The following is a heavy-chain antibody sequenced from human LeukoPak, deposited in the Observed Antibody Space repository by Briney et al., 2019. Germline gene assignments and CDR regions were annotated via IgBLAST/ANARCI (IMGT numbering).Heavy chain of an antibody. CDR1: GYTFTGYH. D-gene: IGHD1-7*01. Sequence: GASVKVSCKASGYTFTGYHMHWVRQAPGQGLEWVGRINPNSGDTNYAQKFQGRVAMTRDTSIATAFMDLTRLRSDDTAVYYCARAERELHLPFQHWGQGTLVTVSS. J-gene: IGHJ1*01. CDR2: INPNSGDT. CDR3: ARAERELHLPFQH. V-gene: IGHV1-2*06.